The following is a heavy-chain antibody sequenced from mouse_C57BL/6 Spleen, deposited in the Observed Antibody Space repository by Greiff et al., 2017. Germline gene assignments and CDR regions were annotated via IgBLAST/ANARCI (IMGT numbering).Heavy chain of an antibody. CDR2: ISSGISTI. Sequence: EVKLVESGGGLVKPGGSLKLSCAAPGFTFSDYGMHWVRQAPEKGLEWVAYISSGISTIYYADKVKGRFTISRDNAKNTLFLQMTRLRSEDTAMYYCARTTIVPYYAMDYCGQGASVTVSS. V-gene: IGHV5-17*01. J-gene: IGHJ4*01. CDR3: ARTTIVPYYAMDY. D-gene: IGHD2-5*01. CDR1: GFTFSDYG.